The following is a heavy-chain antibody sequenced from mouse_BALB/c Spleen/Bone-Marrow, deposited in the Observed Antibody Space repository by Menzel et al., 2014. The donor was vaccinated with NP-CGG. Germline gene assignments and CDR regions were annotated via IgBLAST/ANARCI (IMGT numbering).Heavy chain of an antibody. CDR1: GLTFSSYT. CDR2: ISNGGGST. D-gene: IGHD1-1*01. J-gene: IGHJ4*01. CDR3: ARHGYYGSRAMDY. V-gene: IGHV5-12-2*01. Sequence: EVQVVESGGGLVQPGGSLKLSCAASGLTFSSYTMSWVRQTPEKRLEWVAYISNGGGSTYYPDTVKGRFTISRDNAKNTLYLQMSSLKSEDTAMYYCARHGYYGSRAMDYWGQGTSVTVSS.